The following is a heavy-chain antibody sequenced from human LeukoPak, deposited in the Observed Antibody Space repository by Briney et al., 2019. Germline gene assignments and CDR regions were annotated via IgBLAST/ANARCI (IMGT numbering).Heavy chain of an antibody. Sequence: ASVKVSCKASGYSFSSYDINWVRQATGQGLEWMGYMNPNTGDTGVTQKFQGRVTMTRDPSINTAYMELTSLRSEDSAVYFCTRGGEILTHYKHIDYWGQGTLVTVSS. CDR3: TRGGEILTHYKHIDY. J-gene: IGHJ4*02. V-gene: IGHV1-8*01. D-gene: IGHD3-9*01. CDR2: MNPNTGDT. CDR1: GYSFSSYD.